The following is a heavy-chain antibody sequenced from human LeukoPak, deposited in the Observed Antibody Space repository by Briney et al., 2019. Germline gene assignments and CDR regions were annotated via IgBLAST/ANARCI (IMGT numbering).Heavy chain of an antibody. CDR3: ARHFHYYYGMDV. J-gene: IGHJ6*02. Sequence: SETLSVTCTVSGGSISSYYWSWIRQPPGNGLEWIGYIYYSGSTNYNPSLKSRVTISVDTSKNQFSLKLSSVTAADTAVYYCARHFHYYYGMDVWGQGTTVTVSS. CDR2: IYYSGST. CDR1: GGSISSYY. V-gene: IGHV4-59*08.